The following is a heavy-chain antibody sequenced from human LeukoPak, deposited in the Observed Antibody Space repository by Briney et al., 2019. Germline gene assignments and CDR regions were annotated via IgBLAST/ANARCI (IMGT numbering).Heavy chain of an antibody. V-gene: IGHV3-21*01. CDR2: ISSSSSYI. J-gene: IGHJ3*02. CDR1: GFTFSSYS. D-gene: IGHD3-22*01. CDR3: ARDGPPYYYDSSGPDDAFDI. Sequence: GGSLRLSCAASGFTFSSYSMNWVRQAPGKGLEWVSSISSSSSYIYYADSVKGRFTISRDNAKNSPYLQMNSLRAEDTAVYYCARDGPPYYYDSSGPDDAFDIWGQGTMVTVSS.